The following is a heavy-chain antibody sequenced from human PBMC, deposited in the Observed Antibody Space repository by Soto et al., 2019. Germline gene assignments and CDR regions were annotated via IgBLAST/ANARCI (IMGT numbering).Heavy chain of an antibody. CDR2: IYNSGAT. CDR3: ARARLHYRTVDY. D-gene: IGHD4-4*01. V-gene: IGHV4-30-4*01. J-gene: IGHJ4*02. Sequence: PSETLSLTCTVSGGSISSGDYCWTWIRQSPGKGLEWIGYIYNSGATYDNPSLGSRLTISVDTSKNQFYLKLSFVTAADTAVYYCARARLHYRTVDYWGQGPLVTVYS. CDR1: GGSISSGDYC.